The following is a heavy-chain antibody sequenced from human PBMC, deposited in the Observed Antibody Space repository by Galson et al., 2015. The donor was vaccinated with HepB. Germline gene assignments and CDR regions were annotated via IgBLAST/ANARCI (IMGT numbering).Heavy chain of an antibody. D-gene: IGHD1-26*01. CDR2: ISWDGGST. CDR1: GFTFDDYT. J-gene: IGHJ1*01. V-gene: IGHV3-43*01. CDR3: APSGGSYGSFQH. Sequence: SLRLSCAASGFTFDDYTMHWVRQAPGKGLEWVSLISWDGGSTYYADSVKGRFTISRDNSKNSLYLQMNSLRTEDTALYYCAPSGGSYGSFQHWGQGTLVTVSS.